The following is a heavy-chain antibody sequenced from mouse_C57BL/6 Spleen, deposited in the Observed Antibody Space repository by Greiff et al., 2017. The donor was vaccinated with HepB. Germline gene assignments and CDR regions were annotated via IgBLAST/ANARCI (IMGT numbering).Heavy chain of an antibody. CDR3: ARGLRLYFDY. V-gene: IGHV1-59*01. CDR2: IDPSDSYT. Sequence: VQLQQPGAELVRPGTSVKLSCKASGYTFTSYWMHWVKQRPGQGLEWIGVIDPSDSYTNYNQKFKGKATLTVDTSSSTAYMQLSSLTSEDSAVYYCARGLRLYFDYWGQGTTLTVSS. J-gene: IGHJ2*01. CDR1: GYTFTSYW.